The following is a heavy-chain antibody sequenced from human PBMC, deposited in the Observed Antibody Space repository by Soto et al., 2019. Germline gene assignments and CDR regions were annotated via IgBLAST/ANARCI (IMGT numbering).Heavy chain of an antibody. Sequence: PXETLSLTCTVSGGSISSYYWSWIRQPPGKGLEWIGYIYYSGSTNYNPSLKSRVTISVDTSKNQFSLKLSSVTAADTAVYYCARDLAGEPHYFDYWGQGTLVTVSS. CDR2: IYYSGST. CDR3: ARDLAGEPHYFDY. CDR1: GGSISSYY. V-gene: IGHV4-59*01. D-gene: IGHD3-16*01. J-gene: IGHJ4*02.